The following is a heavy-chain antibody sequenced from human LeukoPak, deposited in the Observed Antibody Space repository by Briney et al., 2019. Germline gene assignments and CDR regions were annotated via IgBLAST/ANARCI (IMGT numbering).Heavy chain of an antibody. CDR2: ISYDGSNK. J-gene: IGHJ4*02. Sequence: PGRSLRLSCAASGFTFSSYAMHWVRQAPGKGLEWVAVISYDGSNKYYADSVKGRFTISRDNSKNTLYLQMNSLRAEDTAVYYCAREHSIAVAGPLFDYRGQGTLVTVSS. D-gene: IGHD6-19*01. V-gene: IGHV3-30*04. CDR3: AREHSIAVAGPLFDY. CDR1: GFTFSSYA.